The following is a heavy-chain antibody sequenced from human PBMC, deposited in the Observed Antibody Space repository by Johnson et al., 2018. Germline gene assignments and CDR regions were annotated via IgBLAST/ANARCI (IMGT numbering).Heavy chain of an antibody. V-gene: IGHV3-23*04. CDR2: ISGSGGST. D-gene: IGHD2-15*01. CDR3: AKRGAGYCSGGNCYSGMDV. CDR1: GFSFSSYA. Sequence: EVQLVESGGGLVQPGGSLRLSCATSGFSFSSYAMSWVRQAPGKGLEWVSAISGSGGSTYYADSVKGRFTISRDNSKNTLYLQMNSLSAEDTALSYCAKRGAGYCSGGNCYSGMDVWGQGTTVTVSS. J-gene: IGHJ6*02.